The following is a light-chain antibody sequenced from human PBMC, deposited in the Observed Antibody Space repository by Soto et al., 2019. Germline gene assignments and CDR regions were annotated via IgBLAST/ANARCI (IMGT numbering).Light chain of an antibody. V-gene: IGKV1-5*01. CDR1: QSISDW. CDR3: QQYNTYPCT. J-gene: IGKJ1*01. Sequence: DIQMTQSPSTLSASVGHSVTITCRASQSISDWLAWYQQRPGKAPNLLIYDASSLESGVPSRFSGSGSGTEFTLTISSLQPDDFATYYCQQYNTYPCTFGHGTKVDIK. CDR2: DAS.